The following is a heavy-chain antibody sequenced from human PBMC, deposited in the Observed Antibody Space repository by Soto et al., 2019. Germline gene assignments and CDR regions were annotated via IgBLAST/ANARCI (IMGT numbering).Heavy chain of an antibody. CDR2: IYYSGST. CDR1: GGSISTYY. D-gene: IGHD5-12*01. Sequence: PSETLSLTCTVTGGSISTYYWSWIRQPPGKGLEWIGYIYYSGSTNYNPSLKSRVNISVDTSKNQFSLKLSSVTAADTAVYYCARSLEVATIDGAVNWFDPWGQGTLVTVSS. J-gene: IGHJ5*02. V-gene: IGHV4-59*08. CDR3: ARSLEVATIDGAVNWFDP.